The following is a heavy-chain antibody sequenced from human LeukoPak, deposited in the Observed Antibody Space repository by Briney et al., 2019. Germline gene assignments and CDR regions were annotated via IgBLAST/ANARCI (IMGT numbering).Heavy chain of an antibody. CDR1: GYSFTSYW. J-gene: IGHJ3*02. V-gene: IGHV5-51*01. CDR2: IYPGGSDT. D-gene: IGHD1-26*01. Sequence: GESLKISCKGSGYSFTSYWIGWVRQMPGKGLEWMGIIYPGGSDTRYSPYFQGQVTISADKSISTAYLQWSSLKASDTAMYYCARQAWWETTTGAFDIWGQGTMVTVSS. CDR3: ARQAWWETTTGAFDI.